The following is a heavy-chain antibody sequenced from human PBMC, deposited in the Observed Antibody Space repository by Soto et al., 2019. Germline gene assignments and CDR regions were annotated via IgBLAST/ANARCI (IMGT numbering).Heavy chain of an antibody. Sequence: GGSLRLFCAASGFTFSSYWMHLLRQAPGKGLVWVSRVKGDGSDTTYADSEKGRFTISRDNTKNTLYLQMNSLRPEDTAVYYCARAQWLADDAFDIWGRGTMVTVS. J-gene: IGHJ3*02. CDR3: ARAQWLADDAFDI. D-gene: IGHD6-19*01. CDR1: GFTFSSYW. CDR2: VKGDGSDT. V-gene: IGHV3-74*01.